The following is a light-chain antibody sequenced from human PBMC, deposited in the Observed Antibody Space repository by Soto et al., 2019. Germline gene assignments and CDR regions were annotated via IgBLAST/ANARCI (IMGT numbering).Light chain of an antibody. CDR1: SSKNGAGYD. CDR2: GNN. Sequence: QSVLTQPPSVSGAPGQRVTISSTGSSSKNGAGYDVHWYQQLPGTAPKLLIYGNNNRPSGVPDLFSGSKSGTSASLAVTGLQAEDEADYYCQSYATGLSVLYVFGTGTKVTVL. V-gene: IGLV1-40*01. CDR3: QSYATGLSVLYV. J-gene: IGLJ1*01.